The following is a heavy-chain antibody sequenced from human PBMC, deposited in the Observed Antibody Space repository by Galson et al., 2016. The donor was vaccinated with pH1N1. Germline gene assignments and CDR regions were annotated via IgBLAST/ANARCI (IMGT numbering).Heavy chain of an antibody. Sequence: QSGAEVKKPGESLKISCKGSGFSFTSYWIGWVRQMPGKGLEWMGVIYPGDSDTRYSPSFQGQVTISADKSISTAYLQWSSLKASGTAMYYCAKYYYDSSGSGAIGTFDIWGQGTMVTVSS. J-gene: IGHJ3*02. V-gene: IGHV5-51*01. CDR3: AKYYYDSSGSGAIGTFDI. CDR2: IYPGDSDT. CDR1: GFSFTSYW. D-gene: IGHD3-22*01.